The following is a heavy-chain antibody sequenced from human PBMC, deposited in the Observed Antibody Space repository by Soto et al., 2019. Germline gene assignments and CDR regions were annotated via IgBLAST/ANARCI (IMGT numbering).Heavy chain of an antibody. D-gene: IGHD3-22*01. V-gene: IGHV5-51*01. CDR3: ARLPYYYDSSGYYYYGMDV. CDR1: GYSFTSYW. CDR2: IYPGDSDT. J-gene: IGHJ6*02. Sequence: PGESLKISCKGSGYSFTSYWIGWVRQTPGKGLEWMGIIYPGDSDTRYSPSFQGQVTISADKSISTAYLQWSSLKASDTAMYYCARLPYYYDSSGYYYYGMDVWGQGTTVTVSS.